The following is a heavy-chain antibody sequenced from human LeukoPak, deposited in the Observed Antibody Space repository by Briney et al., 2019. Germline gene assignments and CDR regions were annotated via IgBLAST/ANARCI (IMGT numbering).Heavy chain of an antibody. CDR1: GFTLSIYW. V-gene: IGHV3-7*01. CDR2: IKEDGSEK. J-gene: IGHJ4*02. Sequence: GGSLRLSCAASGFTLSIYWMGWVRQAPGKGLEWVANIKEDGSEKYYVDSVKGRFTISRDNAKNSLYLQMNSLRAEDTAVYYCARSRGAEGYYFDYWGQGTLVTVSS. CDR3: ARSRGAEGYYFDY. D-gene: IGHD3-10*01.